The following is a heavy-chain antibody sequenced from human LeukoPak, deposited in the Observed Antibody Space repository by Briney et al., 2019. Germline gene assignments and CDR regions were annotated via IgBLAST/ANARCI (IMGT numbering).Heavy chain of an antibody. D-gene: IGHD2-15*01. CDR3: ARHYSLSNAANAFDI. CDR2: IYYSGNT. V-gene: IGHV4-59*08. CDR1: GGSSSGYY. Sequence: SETLSLTCTVSGGSSSGYYWRWFRQPPGKEREWIAYIYYSGNTNYSPALKSRVTISVDTSDNRFSLRLSSVTAADTAVYDCARHYSLSNAANAFDIWGQGTMVTVSS. J-gene: IGHJ3*02.